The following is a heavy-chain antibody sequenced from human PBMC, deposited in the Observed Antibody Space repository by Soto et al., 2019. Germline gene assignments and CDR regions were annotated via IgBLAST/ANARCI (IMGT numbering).Heavy chain of an antibody. D-gene: IGHD3-22*01. V-gene: IGHV4-59*01. CDR3: ARMYYYDSSGPYGPYYYYGMDV. CDR2: IYYSGST. Sequence: SETLSLTCTVSGGSISSYYWSWIRQPPGKGLEWIGYIYYSGSTNYNPSLKSRVTISVDTSKNQLSLKLSSVTAADTAVYYCARMYYYDSSGPYGPYYYYGMDVWGQGTTVTVSS. J-gene: IGHJ6*02. CDR1: GGSISSYY.